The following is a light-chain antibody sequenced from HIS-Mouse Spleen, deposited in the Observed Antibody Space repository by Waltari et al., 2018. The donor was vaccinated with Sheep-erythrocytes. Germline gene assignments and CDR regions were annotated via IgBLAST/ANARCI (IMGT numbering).Light chain of an antibody. CDR1: TLGAKY. J-gene: IGLJ2*01. V-gene: IGLV3-1*01. CDR3: QAWDSSTVV. Sequence: SYELTQPPSVSVSPGQTASITCSGDTLGAKYACWYQQKPCQSPVLVIDQDSKRPSGIPGRFSGSNSGNTATLTISGTQAMDEADYSCQAWDSSTVVFGGGTKLTVL. CDR2: QDS.